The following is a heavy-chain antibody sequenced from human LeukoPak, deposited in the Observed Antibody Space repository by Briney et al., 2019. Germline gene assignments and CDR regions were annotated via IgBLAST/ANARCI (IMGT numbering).Heavy chain of an antibody. CDR3: AREYSSSSRAFDI. CDR2: IYHTGNT. V-gene: IGHV4-38-2*02. CDR1: GYSISSGYY. D-gene: IGHD6-6*01. J-gene: IGHJ3*02. Sequence: SETLSLTCAVSGYSISSGYYWGWIRQPPGKGLEWIGSIYHTGNTYYNPSLKSRVTISVDTSKNQFSLKLSSVTAADTAVSYCAREYSSSSRAFDIWGQGTMVTVSS.